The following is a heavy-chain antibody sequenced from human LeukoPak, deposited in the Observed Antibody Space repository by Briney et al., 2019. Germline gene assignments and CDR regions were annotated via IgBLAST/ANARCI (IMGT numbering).Heavy chain of an antibody. CDR2: ISWNSGSI. Sequence: GRSLRLSCAASGFTFDDYAMHWVRQAPGKGLEWVSGISWNSGSIGYADSVKGRFTISRDNAKNSLYLQMNSLRAEDTALYYCAKDMRGRVNTYYYYGMDVWGQGTTVTVSS. D-gene: IGHD3-22*01. J-gene: IGHJ6*02. V-gene: IGHV3-9*01. CDR1: GFTFDDYA. CDR3: AKDMRGRVNTYYYYGMDV.